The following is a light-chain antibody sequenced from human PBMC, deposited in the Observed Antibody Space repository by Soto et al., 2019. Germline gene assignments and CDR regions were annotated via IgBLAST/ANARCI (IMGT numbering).Light chain of an antibody. CDR3: QQYDYSRS. J-gene: IGKJ4*01. CDR2: DVS. CDR1: QSIAAS. Sequence: DVQMTQSPSTLSASVGDTVTITCRASQSIAASLAWYQQKPGEAPKLLIYDVSNLESGVPSRFSGSGSGTEFSLTIRSLQAEDFATYYCQQYDYSRSFGRGTRVEI. V-gene: IGKV1-5*01.